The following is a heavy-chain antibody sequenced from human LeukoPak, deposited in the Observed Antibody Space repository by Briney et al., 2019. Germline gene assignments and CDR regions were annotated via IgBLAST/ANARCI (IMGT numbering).Heavy chain of an antibody. J-gene: IGHJ4*02. CDR1: GFTFSSYA. D-gene: IGHD3-22*01. V-gene: IGHV3-23*01. CDR3: AKDEADDTSGYYGPLDY. Sequence: GGSLRVSRAASGFTFSSYAMSWVRQAPGKGQEWVSVISGSGGSTFYADSVKGRFTISRDNSQNTLYLQMNSLRAEDTAIYYCAKDEADDTSGYYGPLDYWGQGTLVTVSS. CDR2: ISGSGGST.